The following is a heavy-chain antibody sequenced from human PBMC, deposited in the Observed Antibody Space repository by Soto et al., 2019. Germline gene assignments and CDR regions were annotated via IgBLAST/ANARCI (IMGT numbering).Heavy chain of an antibody. D-gene: IGHD2-2*01. CDR1: GGTFNSYG. V-gene: IGHV1-69*06. Sequence: QVHLVQSGAEVKKPGSSVKVSCKVSGGTFNSYGISWVRQAPGQGLEWMGGIIPIFGTPIYAQKFQGRVTISADKSTSTAYMEVTSLRSEDAAVYFCARDSEMTRIEFRALGVWGQGTKVTVS. CDR3: ARDSEMTRIEFRALGV. J-gene: IGHJ3*01. CDR2: IIPIFGTP.